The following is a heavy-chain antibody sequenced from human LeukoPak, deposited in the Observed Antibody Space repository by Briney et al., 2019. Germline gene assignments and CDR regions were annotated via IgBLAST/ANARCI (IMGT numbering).Heavy chain of an antibody. Sequence: SETLPLTCTVSGGSISSYFWSWIRQPPGKGLEWIGHIYYSGSTNYNPSLKSRVTVSVDTSKDQFSLKLSSVTAADTAVYYCARGAGNYYFYGMDVWGQGTTVTVSS. V-gene: IGHV4-59*01. CDR2: IYYSGST. CDR1: GGSISSYF. CDR3: ARGAGNYYFYGMDV. J-gene: IGHJ6*02.